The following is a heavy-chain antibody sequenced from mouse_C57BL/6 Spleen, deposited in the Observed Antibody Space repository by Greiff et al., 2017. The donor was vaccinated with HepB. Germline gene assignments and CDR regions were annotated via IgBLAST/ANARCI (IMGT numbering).Heavy chain of an antibody. CDR3: ARSYKPPYWYFDV. Sequence: QVQLKESGAELARPGASVKMSCKASGYTFTSYTMHWVKQRPGQGLEWIGYINPSSGYTKYNQKFKDKATLTADKSSSTAYMQLSSLTSEDSAVYYCARSYKPPYWYFDVWGTGTTVTVSS. V-gene: IGHV1-4*01. J-gene: IGHJ1*03. D-gene: IGHD1-3*01. CDR1: GYTFTSYT. CDR2: INPSSGYT.